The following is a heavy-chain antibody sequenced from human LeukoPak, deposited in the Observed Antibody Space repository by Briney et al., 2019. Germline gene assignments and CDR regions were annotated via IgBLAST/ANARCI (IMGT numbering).Heavy chain of an antibody. Sequence: SSETLSLTCTVSGGSISTSSYYWGWIRQPPGKGLEWIGNIYYSGSTYYNPSLKSRLTISVDTSNNQFSLKLTSVTAADTAVYYCARALGGARAFDYWGQGTLVTVSS. J-gene: IGHJ4*02. V-gene: IGHV4-39*07. CDR3: ARALGGARAFDY. CDR2: IYYSGST. D-gene: IGHD3-16*01. CDR1: GGSISTSSYY.